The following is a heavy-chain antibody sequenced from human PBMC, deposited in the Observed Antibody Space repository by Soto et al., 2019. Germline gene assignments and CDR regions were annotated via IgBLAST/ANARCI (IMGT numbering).Heavy chain of an antibody. CDR1: GYSFTNNW. J-gene: IGHJ4*02. CDR2: IYPGDSDT. D-gene: IGHD6-25*01. V-gene: IGHV5-51*01. Sequence: GESLKSSCKGSGYSFTNNWIGWVRQMPGKGLEWMGIIYPGDSDTRYSPSFQGQVTISADRSISTAYLQWSSLKDSDTAMYYCPSPIGYNRYFDNWGRGPLSTVSS. CDR3: PSPIGYNRYFDN.